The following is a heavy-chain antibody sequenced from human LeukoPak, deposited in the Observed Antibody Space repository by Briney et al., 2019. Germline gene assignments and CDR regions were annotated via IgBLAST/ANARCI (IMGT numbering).Heavy chain of an antibody. J-gene: IGHJ6*03. CDR1: GFTFSSYA. CDR2: INDNGDGT. CDR3: AKGLRTGVGPYMGYHYYMDV. V-gene: IGHV3-23*01. Sequence: PGGSLRLSCAASGFTFSSYAMRWVRQAPGEGLRGGSTINDNGDGTYYADSVKGRFTISRDNSYNTVSLQMNSLRDEDTGVYYCAKGLRTGVGPYMGYHYYMDVWGKGATVTVSS. D-gene: IGHD3-16*01.